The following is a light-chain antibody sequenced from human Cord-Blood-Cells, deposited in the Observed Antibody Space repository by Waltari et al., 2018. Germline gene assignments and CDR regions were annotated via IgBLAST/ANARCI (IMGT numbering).Light chain of an antibody. V-gene: IGLV2-8*01. J-gene: IGLJ2*01. CDR2: EVI. CDR3: SSYAGSNNVV. Sequence: QSALIQPPSASGSPRQSVPISCPGPSSDVGGHNYVPWYQQHPGNAPKLMIYEVIKRPSGVPDRFSGSKSGNTASLTVSGLQAEDEADYYCSSYAGSNNVVFGGGTKLTVL. CDR1: SSDVGGHNY.